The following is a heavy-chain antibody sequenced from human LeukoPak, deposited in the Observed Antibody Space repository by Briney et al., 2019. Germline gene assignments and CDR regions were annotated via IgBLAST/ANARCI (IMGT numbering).Heavy chain of an antibody. CDR2: IYSDNT. Sequence: PGGSLRLSCTVSGFTVSSNSMSWVRQAPGKGLEWVSFIYSDNTHYSDSVKGRFTISRDNSKNTLYLQMNSLRAGDTAVYYCARDVHWPPTFPYWGQGTLVTVSS. D-gene: IGHD2/OR15-2a*01. CDR3: ARDVHWPPTFPY. V-gene: IGHV3-53*01. J-gene: IGHJ4*02. CDR1: GFTVSSNS.